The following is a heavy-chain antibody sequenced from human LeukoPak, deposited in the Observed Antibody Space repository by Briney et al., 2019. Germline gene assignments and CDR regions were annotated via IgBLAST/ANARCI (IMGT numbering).Heavy chain of an antibody. Sequence: QSGGSLRLSCAASGFTFSSYWMSSVRQAAGKGLEWVANIKQDGSEKYYVDSVKGRFTISRDNAKDSLYLQMNSLRAEDTAVYYCARVNVKLQLDYWGQGTLVTVSS. V-gene: IGHV3-7*01. D-gene: IGHD1-1*01. CDR2: IKQDGSEK. CDR1: GFTFSSYW. J-gene: IGHJ4*02. CDR3: ARVNVKLQLDY.